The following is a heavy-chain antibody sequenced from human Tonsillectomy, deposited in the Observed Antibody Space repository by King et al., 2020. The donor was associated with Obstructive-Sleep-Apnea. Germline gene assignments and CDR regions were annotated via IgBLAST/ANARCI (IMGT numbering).Heavy chain of an antibody. CDR2: ISAYNGNT. V-gene: IGHV1-18*04. CDR3: ARDRSPYYDILTGYYSAYDAFDI. D-gene: IGHD3-9*01. Sequence: QLVQSGAEVKKPGASVKVSCKASGYTFTSYGISWVRQAPGQGLEWMGWISAYNGNTNYAQKLQGRVTMTTDTSTSKAYMEMRSLRSDDTAVYYCARDRSPYYDILTGYYSAYDAFDIWGQGTMVTVSS. CDR1: GYTFTSYG. J-gene: IGHJ3*02.